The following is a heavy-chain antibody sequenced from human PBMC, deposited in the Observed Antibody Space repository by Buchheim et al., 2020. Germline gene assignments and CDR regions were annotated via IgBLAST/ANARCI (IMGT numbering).Heavy chain of an antibody. CDR2: ISYDGSNE. Sequence: QVQLVESGGGVVQPGRSLRLSCAASGFTFSSYGMHWVRQAPGKGLEWVAVISYDGSNEYYADSVRGRFTISRDNSKNTLYLQMNSLRAEDTAVYYCAKDLFFLKLGSLSYSTTAAWGQGTL. J-gene: IGHJ4*02. V-gene: IGHV3-30*18. D-gene: IGHD2/OR15-2a*01. CDR3: AKDLFFLKLGSLSYSTTAA. CDR1: GFTFSSYG.